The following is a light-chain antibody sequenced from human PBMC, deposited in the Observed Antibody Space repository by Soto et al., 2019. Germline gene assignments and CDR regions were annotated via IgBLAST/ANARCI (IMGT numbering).Light chain of an antibody. CDR2: DVS. J-gene: IGLJ2*01. Sequence: QSALTQAASESGSPGQSITISCTGTSSDVGGYNYVSWYQQHPGKAPKLMIHDVSNRPSGVSNRFSGSKSGNTASLTISGLQAEDEADYHCSSHTSSSTLVFGGGTKVTVL. V-gene: IGLV2-14*03. CDR3: SSHTSSSTLV. CDR1: SSDVGGYNY.